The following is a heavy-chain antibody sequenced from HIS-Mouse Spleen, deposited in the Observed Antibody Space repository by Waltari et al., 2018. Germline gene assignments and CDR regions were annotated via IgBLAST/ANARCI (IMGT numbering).Heavy chain of an antibody. CDR3: ARQGTGTTLDYYYYGMDV. V-gene: IGHV4-4*07. Sequence: QVQLQESGPGLVKPSETLSLTCTVSGGSISSYYWSWIRQPAGKGLEWIGRIYTSGSTNHNPSLKSRVTMSVDTSKNQFSLKLSSVTAADTAVYYCARQGTGTTLDYYYYGMDVWGQGTTVTVSS. J-gene: IGHJ6*02. CDR2: IYTSGST. CDR1: GGSISSYY. D-gene: IGHD1-7*01.